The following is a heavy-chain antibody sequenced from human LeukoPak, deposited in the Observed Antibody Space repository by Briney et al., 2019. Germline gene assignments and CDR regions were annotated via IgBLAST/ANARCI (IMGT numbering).Heavy chain of an antibody. Sequence: GGSLRLSCAASGFTFSSYGMSWVRQAPGKGLEWVSAISGSGGSTYYADSVKGRFTISRDNSKNTLYLQMNSLRAEDTAVYYCAKVRWSVDTENDYWGQGTLVTVSS. D-gene: IGHD5-18*01. V-gene: IGHV3-23*01. CDR3: AKVRWSVDTENDY. J-gene: IGHJ4*02. CDR2: ISGSGGST. CDR1: GFTFSSYG.